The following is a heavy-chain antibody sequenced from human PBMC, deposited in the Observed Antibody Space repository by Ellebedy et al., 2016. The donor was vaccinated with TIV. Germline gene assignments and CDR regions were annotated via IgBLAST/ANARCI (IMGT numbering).Heavy chain of an antibody. CDR3: ARSSGAAEYFQH. CDR1: GGTFSSYA. Sequence: SVKVSCXASGGTFSSYAISWVRQAPGQGLEWMGRIIPILGIANYAQKFQGRVTITADKSTSTAYMELSSLRSEDTAVYYCARSSGAAEYFQHWGQGTLVTVSS. V-gene: IGHV1-69*04. CDR2: IIPILGIA. D-gene: IGHD3-10*01. J-gene: IGHJ1*01.